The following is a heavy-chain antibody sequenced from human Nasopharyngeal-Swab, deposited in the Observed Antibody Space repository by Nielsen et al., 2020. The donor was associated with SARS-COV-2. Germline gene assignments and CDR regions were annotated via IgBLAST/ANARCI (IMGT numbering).Heavy chain of an antibody. CDR3: AWKSSGWYGSYDY. J-gene: IGHJ4*02. CDR1: GFSFTSYW. V-gene: IGHV5-51*01. D-gene: IGHD6-19*01. Sequence: GGSLRLSCQGSGFSFTSYWIAWVRQMPGKGLEWMGIIYPGDSDTRYSPSFQGQVTISADKSINTAFLQWSSLKASDTAMYYCAWKSSGWYGSYDYCGQGTLVTVSS. CDR2: IYPGDSDT.